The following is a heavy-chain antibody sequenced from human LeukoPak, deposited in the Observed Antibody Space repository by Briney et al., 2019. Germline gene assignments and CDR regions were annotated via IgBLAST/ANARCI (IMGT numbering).Heavy chain of an antibody. D-gene: IGHD5-18*01. CDR1: GFIFSDYA. Sequence: GGSLRLSCVASGFIFSDYAMNWVRQAPGKGLQWVSSISGPGGNTYYADSVKGRFTISRDNSKITLYLQMTSLRAEETALYYCAKSARGYSYGDFAYWGQGTLVTVSS. V-gene: IGHV3-23*01. CDR3: AKSARGYSYGDFAY. J-gene: IGHJ4*02. CDR2: ISGPGGNT.